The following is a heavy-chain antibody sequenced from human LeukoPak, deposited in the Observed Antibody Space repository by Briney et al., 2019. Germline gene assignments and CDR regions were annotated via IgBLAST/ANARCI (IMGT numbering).Heavy chain of an antibody. V-gene: IGHV4-4*07. D-gene: IGHD6-13*01. CDR1: GGSISSYY. Sequence: SETLSLTCTGSGGSISSYYWSWIRQPAGKGLEWIGRIYTSGSTNYNPSLKSRVTMSVDTSKNQFSLKLSSVTAADTAVYYCARADYSSTWSHDYYYMDVWGKGTTVTVSS. CDR2: IYTSGST. J-gene: IGHJ6*03. CDR3: ARADYSSTWSHDYYYMDV.